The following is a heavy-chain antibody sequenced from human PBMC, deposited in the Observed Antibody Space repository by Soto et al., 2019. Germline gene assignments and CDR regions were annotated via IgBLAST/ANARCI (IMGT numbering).Heavy chain of an antibody. V-gene: IGHV3-7*01. CDR2: IKPDGSDK. J-gene: IGHJ5*02. CDR1: EFIFNNYW. CDR3: ARGTRVGWNTNWFDP. D-gene: IGHD1-1*01. Sequence: EVQLVESGGGLVQPGESLRLSCAASEFIFNNYWMAWVRQAPEKGLEWVARIKPDGSDKYYLDSVKGRFTISRDNAKNSVYLQMDGLRADDTAVYFCARGTRVGWNTNWFDPWGQGTLITVSS.